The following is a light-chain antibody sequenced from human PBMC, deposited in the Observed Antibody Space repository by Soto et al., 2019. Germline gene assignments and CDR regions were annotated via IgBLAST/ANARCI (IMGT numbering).Light chain of an antibody. J-gene: IGKJ1*01. CDR3: QQRRDWPWT. V-gene: IGKV3-11*01. CDR2: DAS. Sequence: EIVLTQSPATLSLSPGEIATLSCRASQTVNNFLAWYQQTPGQAPRILIYDASNRATGIPARFSGSESGTDFTITISSLEPEDCAVYYCQQRRDWPWTVGQGTKVEIK. CDR1: QTVNNF.